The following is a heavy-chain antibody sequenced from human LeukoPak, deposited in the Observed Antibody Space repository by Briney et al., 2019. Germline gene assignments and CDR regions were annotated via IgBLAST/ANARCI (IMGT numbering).Heavy chain of an antibody. CDR1: GYTFTGYY. CDR3: ARADPYYGSGSSRFDP. D-gene: IGHD3-10*01. J-gene: IGHJ5*02. CDR2: INPSGGST. Sequence: GASAKVSCKASGYTFTGYYMHWVRQAPGQGLEWMGWINPSGGSTSYAQKFQGRVTMTRDTSTSTVYMELSSLRSEDTAVYYCARADPYYGSGSSRFDPWGQGTLVTVSS. V-gene: IGHV1-46*01.